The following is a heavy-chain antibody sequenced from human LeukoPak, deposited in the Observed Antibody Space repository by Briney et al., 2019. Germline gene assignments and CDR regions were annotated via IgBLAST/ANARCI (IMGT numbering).Heavy chain of an antibody. V-gene: IGHV4-30-2*01. CDR3: ASLNDF. CDR1: GGSISSGGYY. CDR2: IYHSGST. Sequence: SETLSLTCTVSGGSISSGGYYWSWIRQPPGKGLEWIGYIYHSGSTYYNPSLKSRVTMSIDTSKNQISLKLTSVTAADTAVYFCASLNDFWGQGTLVTVSS. J-gene: IGHJ4*02.